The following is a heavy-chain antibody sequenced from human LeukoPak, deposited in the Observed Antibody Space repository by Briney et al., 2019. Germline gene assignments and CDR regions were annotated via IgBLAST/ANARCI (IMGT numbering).Heavy chain of an antibody. V-gene: IGHV1-69*13. CDR1: GYTFTGYY. Sequence: SVKVSCKASGYTFTGYYMHWVRQAPGQGLEWMGGIIPIFGTANYAQKFQGRVTVTADESTSTAYMELSSLRSEDTAVYYCARESVVPAALFDYWGQGTLVTVSS. D-gene: IGHD2-2*01. CDR3: ARESVVPAALFDY. CDR2: IIPIFGTA. J-gene: IGHJ4*02.